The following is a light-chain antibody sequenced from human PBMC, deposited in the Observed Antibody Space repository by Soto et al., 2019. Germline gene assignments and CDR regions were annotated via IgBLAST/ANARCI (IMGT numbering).Light chain of an antibody. J-gene: IGKJ2*01. CDR1: QSINNW. V-gene: IGKV1-5*01. CDR3: QQST. CDR2: DVS. Sequence: DIQLTQYPSTLSASVGDRVTITCRASQSINNWLAWYQQKPGKAPKLLIFDVSTLESGVPSRFSGSGSGTEFTLTISSLQPDDFATYYCQQSTFGQGTKLEIK.